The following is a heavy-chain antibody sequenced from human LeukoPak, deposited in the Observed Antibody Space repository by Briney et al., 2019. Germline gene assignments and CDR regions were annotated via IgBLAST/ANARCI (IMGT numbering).Heavy chain of an antibody. D-gene: IGHD2-15*01. V-gene: IGHV1-18*01. CDR1: GYSFTNYG. Sequence: ASVKVSCKASGYSFTNYGFNWVRQAPGQGLEWMGWISAYNGNTNYAQKLQGRVTMTADTSTSTAYMELRSLRSDDTALYYCVRQGPPTATLDYWGQGTLVTVSS. CDR2: ISAYNGNT. J-gene: IGHJ4*02. CDR3: VRQGPPTATLDY.